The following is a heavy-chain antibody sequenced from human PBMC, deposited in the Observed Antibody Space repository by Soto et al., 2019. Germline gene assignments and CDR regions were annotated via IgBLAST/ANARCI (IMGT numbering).Heavy chain of an antibody. Sequence: QVQLVQSGAEVKKPGSSVKVSCKASGGTFSSYTISWVRQAPGQGLEWMGRIIPILGIANYAQKFQGRVTITADKSTRTAYMELSSLRSEDTAVYYCASSYDYGDYMDDYWGQGTLVTVSS. CDR1: GGTFSSYT. CDR3: ASSYDYGDYMDDY. J-gene: IGHJ4*02. V-gene: IGHV1-69*02. CDR2: IIPILGIA. D-gene: IGHD4-17*01.